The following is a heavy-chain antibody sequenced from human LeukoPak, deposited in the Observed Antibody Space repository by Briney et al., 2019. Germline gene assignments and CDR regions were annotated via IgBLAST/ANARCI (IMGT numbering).Heavy chain of an antibody. D-gene: IGHD6-13*01. V-gene: IGHV4-59*01. CDR2: INYSGST. J-gene: IGHJ5*02. Sequence: SETLSLTCTVSGGSISSYYWSWIRQPPGKGLEWIAYINYSGSTNYKSSLKSRVTISVDTSKNQFSLKLSSVTAADTAVYYCARGLQLGQAWFDPWGQGTLVTVSS. CDR3: ARGLQLGQAWFDP. CDR1: GGSISSYY.